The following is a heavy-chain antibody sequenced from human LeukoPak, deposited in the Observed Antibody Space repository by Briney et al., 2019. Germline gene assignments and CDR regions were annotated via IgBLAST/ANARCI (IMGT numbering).Heavy chain of an antibody. V-gene: IGHV3-21*01. J-gene: IGHJ4*02. CDR1: GFTFSTYT. Sequence: GGSLRLSCAASGFTFSTYTMNWVRQAPGKGLEWVSSISTSSAYIYQADSVKGRFTISRDNANSLFLQMNSLRAEDTAVYYCARESGGRGFGYWGQGTLVTVSS. D-gene: IGHD2-15*01. CDR2: ISTSSAYI. CDR3: ARESGGRGFGY.